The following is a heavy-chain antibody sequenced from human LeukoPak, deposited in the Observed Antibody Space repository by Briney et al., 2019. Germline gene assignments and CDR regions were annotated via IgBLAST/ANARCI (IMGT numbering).Heavy chain of an antibody. CDR2: IYTSGST. CDR3: ARDFDELLRFNWFDL. CDR1: GGSISSYY. D-gene: IGHD1-26*01. V-gene: IGHV4-4*07. Sequence: SETLSLTCTVSGGSISSYYWSWIRQPAGKGLEWIGRIYTSGSTNYNPSLKSRVTMSVHTSKNQFSLKLSSVTAADTAVYYCARDFDELLRFNWFDLWGQGTLVTVSS. J-gene: IGHJ5*02.